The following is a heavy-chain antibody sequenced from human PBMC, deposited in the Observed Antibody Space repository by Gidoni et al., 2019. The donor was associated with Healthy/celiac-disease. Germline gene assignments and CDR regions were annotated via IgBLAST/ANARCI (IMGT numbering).Heavy chain of an antibody. D-gene: IGHD6-19*01. V-gene: IGHV1-69*06. Sequence: QVQLVHSGAEVLTPASSVKVSCKASGGTFRSYPISWVRQAPGQGLEWMGGIIPICGTENYAQKFQGRVTITADKSTSTAYMELSSLRSEDTAVYYCARDPGGSGGPPRAPGMDVWGQGTTVTVSS. J-gene: IGHJ6*02. CDR2: IIPICGTE. CDR3: ARDPGGSGGPPRAPGMDV. CDR1: GGTFRSYP.